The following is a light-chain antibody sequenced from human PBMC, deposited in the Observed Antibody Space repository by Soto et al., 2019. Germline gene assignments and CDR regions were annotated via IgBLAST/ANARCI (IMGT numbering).Light chain of an antibody. Sequence: QAVVTQPPSVSAAPGQKFTISCSGSISNIGGNSVSWYQQLPGTAPKLLIYDDNKRPSGIPDRFSGSKSGTSVTLGITGFQTGDEADYYCGSWDSSLSAYVFGTGTKVTVL. CDR1: ISNIGGNS. CDR3: GSWDSSLSAYV. CDR2: DDN. J-gene: IGLJ1*01. V-gene: IGLV1-51*01.